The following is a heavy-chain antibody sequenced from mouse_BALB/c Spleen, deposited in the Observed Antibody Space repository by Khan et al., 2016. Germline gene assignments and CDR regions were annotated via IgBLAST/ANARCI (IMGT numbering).Heavy chain of an antibody. CDR3: ARSKKIVANYFDY. Sequence: QVQLQQPGAELVKPGASVKMSCKASGYTFTSYWMHWVKQRLGQGLEWIAEINPSNGRTYYNEKFKSKATLTVDKSSSTAYMQLSSLTSEDSAVXDCARSKKIVANYFDYWGQGTTLTVSS. D-gene: IGHD1-1*01. V-gene: IGHV1S81*02. CDR1: GYTFTSYW. J-gene: IGHJ2*01. CDR2: INPSNGRT.